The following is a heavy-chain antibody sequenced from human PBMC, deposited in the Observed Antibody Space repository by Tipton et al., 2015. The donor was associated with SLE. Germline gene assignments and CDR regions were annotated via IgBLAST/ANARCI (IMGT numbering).Heavy chain of an antibody. CDR1: GFSFRDYW. CDR2: IKQDGSER. V-gene: IGHV3-7*01. D-gene: IGHD6-6*01. Sequence: SLRLSCEASGFSFRDYWMSWVRQAPGKGLEWVANIKQDGSERYYADSVQGRFTISRDNAKNSVFLEMNSLRAEETAVYYCARAKAAARVGRGYFDLGGRRTLVTIPS. CDR3: ARAKAAARVGRGYFDL. J-gene: IGHJ2*01.